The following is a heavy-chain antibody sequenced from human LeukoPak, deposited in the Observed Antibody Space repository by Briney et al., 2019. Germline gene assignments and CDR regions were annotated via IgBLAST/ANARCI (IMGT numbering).Heavy chain of an antibody. CDR3: ARGKRVGFGELFAFDI. V-gene: IGHV4-30-2*01. CDR1: GGSISSGGYS. CDR2: IYHSGST. Sequence: SQTLSLTCAVSGGSISSGGYSWSWIRPPPGKGLEWIGYIYHSGSTYYNPSLKSRVTISVDRSKNQFSLKLSSVTAADTAVYYCARGKRVGFGELFAFDIWGQGTMVTVSS. J-gene: IGHJ3*02. D-gene: IGHD3-10*01.